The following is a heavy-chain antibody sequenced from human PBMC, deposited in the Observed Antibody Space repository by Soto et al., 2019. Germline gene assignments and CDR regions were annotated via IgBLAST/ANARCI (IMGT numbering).Heavy chain of an antibody. D-gene: IGHD5-18*01. V-gene: IGHV3-73*02. J-gene: IGHJ4*02. CDR1: GFTFSDSA. Sequence: EVQLAESGGGLVQPGGSLKLSCAASGFTFSDSAMHWVRQASGKGPEWVGRIRSKVNTYATAYAASVKGRFTISRDDSMNTAYLQMNSLKTEDTAVYYCTRRRDWTAMDPLDYWGQGTLVTVSS. CDR2: IRSKVNTYAT. CDR3: TRRRDWTAMDPLDY.